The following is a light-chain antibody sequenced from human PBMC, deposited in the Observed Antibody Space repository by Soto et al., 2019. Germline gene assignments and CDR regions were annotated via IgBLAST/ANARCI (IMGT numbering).Light chain of an antibody. CDR2: STN. V-gene: IGLV8-61*01. CDR1: SGSVSTTNY. J-gene: IGLJ3*02. Sequence: QTVVTQEPSFSVSPGGTVTLTCGLSSGSVSTTNYPSWYQQTPGQAPRTLIYSTNNRSSGVPDRFSGSILGNKAALTITGAQADDESDYYCVLYMGSGISVFGGGTKVTVL. CDR3: VLYMGSGISV.